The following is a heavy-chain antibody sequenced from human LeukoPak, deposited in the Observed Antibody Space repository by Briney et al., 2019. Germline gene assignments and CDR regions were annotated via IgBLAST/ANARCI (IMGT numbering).Heavy chain of an antibody. Sequence: GGSLRLSCAASGFTFSNYAMHWVRQAPGKGLEWVAVVSYDGSNKYYADSVKGRFTISRDNSKNTLYLQMNSLRAEDTAVYYCAKEVSRVTTFYFDYWGQGTLVTVSS. D-gene: IGHD4-17*01. CDR2: VSYDGSNK. CDR1: GFTFSNYA. J-gene: IGHJ4*02. CDR3: AKEVSRVTTFYFDY. V-gene: IGHV3-30-3*01.